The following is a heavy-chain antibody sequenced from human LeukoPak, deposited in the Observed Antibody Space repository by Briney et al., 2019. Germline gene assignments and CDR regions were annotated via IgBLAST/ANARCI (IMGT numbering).Heavy chain of an antibody. D-gene: IGHD2-2*01. CDR3: ASLAVISSLNPYYFDY. J-gene: IGHJ4*02. Sequence: GGSLRLSCAASGFTFSNAWMNWVRQAPGKGLEWVSSISSSSSYIYYADSVKGRFTISRDNAKNSLYLQMNSLRAEGTAVYYCASLAVISSLNPYYFDYWGQGTLVTVSS. CDR2: ISSSSSYI. V-gene: IGHV3-21*01. CDR1: GFTFSNAW.